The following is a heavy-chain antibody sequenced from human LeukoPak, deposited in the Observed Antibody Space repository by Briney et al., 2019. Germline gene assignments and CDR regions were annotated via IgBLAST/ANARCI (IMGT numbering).Heavy chain of an antibody. CDR2: ISYDGSNK. V-gene: IGHV3-30*04. CDR1: GFTFNNYA. Sequence: GSLRLSCAASGFTFNNYAMHWVRQAPGKGLEWVAVISYDGSNKYYADSVKGRFTISRDNSKNTLYLQMNSLRAEDTAVYYCARVGGGWYVYYGMDVWGQGTTVTVSS. J-gene: IGHJ6*02. CDR3: ARVGGGWYVYYGMDV. D-gene: IGHD6-19*01.